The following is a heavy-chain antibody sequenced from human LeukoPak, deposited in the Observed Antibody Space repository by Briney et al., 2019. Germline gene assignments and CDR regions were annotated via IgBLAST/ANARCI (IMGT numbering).Heavy chain of an antibody. CDR3: ATNTDHFGLQLDY. CDR2: ISYDGSNK. CDR1: GFTFSSYG. J-gene: IGHJ4*02. D-gene: IGHD5-24*01. Sequence: GGSLRLSCAASGFTFSSYGMHWVRQAPGKGLEWVAVISYDGSNKYYADSVKGRFTISRDNSKNTLYLQMNSLRAEDTAVYYCATNTDHFGLQLDYWGQGTLVTVSS. V-gene: IGHV3-30*03.